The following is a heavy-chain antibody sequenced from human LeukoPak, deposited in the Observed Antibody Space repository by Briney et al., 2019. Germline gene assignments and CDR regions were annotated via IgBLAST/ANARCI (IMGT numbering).Heavy chain of an antibody. V-gene: IGHV3-11*01. CDR2: ITISGSST. D-gene: IGHD2-15*01. CDR3: ARGSVVAANFDF. J-gene: IGHJ4*02. CDR1: GFTFSDYY. Sequence: GGSLRLSCAASGFTFSDYYMSWIRQAPGKGLEWVSSITISGSSTYNADSVKGRFTISRDNAKSSLYLQMNSLRAEDTAVYYCARGSVVAANFDFWGQGTLVTVSS.